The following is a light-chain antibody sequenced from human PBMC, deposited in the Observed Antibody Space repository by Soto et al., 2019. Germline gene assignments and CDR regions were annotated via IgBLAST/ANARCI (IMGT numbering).Light chain of an antibody. V-gene: IGKV3-20*01. Sequence: EIVLTQSPGTLSLSPGERATLSCRASQSVSDMYLAWYQHPPGPAPLLLFYASNRATGIPDRFSGSGSGTDFTITINRLDPEDFAVYYCQHYGTSALFGPGTKVEIK. J-gene: IGKJ3*01. CDR3: QHYGTSAL. CDR2: AS. CDR1: QSVSDMY.